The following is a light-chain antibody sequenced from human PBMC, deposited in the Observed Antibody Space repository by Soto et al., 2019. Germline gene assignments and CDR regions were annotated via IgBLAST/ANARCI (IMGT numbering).Light chain of an antibody. Sequence: QPVLTQSSSASASLGSSVKLTCTLSSGHSSYIIAWHQQQPGKAPRYLMKLEGSGSYNKGSGVPDRFSCSSSGADCYLTISNLQFEDEADYYCETWDINTHVVFGGGTKLTVL. J-gene: IGLJ2*01. CDR2: LEGSGSY. CDR3: ETWDINTHVV. CDR1: SGHSSYI. V-gene: IGLV4-60*02.